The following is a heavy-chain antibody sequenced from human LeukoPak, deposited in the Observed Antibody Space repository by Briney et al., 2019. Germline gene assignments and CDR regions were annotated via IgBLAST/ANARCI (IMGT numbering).Heavy chain of an antibody. Sequence: PGGSLRLSCAASGFTFSSYAMSWVRQAPGKGLEWVSAISGSGGSTYYADSVKGRFTISRDNSKNTLYMQLNSLRAEDTAVYYCAKASRAGAVHFDYWGQGTLVTVSS. CDR2: ISGSGGST. D-gene: IGHD1-26*01. CDR1: GFTFSSYA. CDR3: AKASRAGAVHFDY. V-gene: IGHV3-23*01. J-gene: IGHJ4*02.